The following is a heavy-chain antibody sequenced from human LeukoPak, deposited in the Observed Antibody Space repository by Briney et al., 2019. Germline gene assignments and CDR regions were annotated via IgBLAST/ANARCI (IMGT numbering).Heavy chain of an antibody. V-gene: IGHV5-51*01. CDR3: ARRFTSGWAGDH. CDR2: INPGNSET. D-gene: IGHD6-19*01. Sequence: GESPKISCKGSGYTFSSYWIAWVRQMPGKGLEWMGIINPGNSETKYSPSFRGQVTISADKSSNTASLQWNSLKASDTAMYYCARRFTSGWAGDHWGQGTLVTVSS. CDR1: GYTFSSYW. J-gene: IGHJ5*02.